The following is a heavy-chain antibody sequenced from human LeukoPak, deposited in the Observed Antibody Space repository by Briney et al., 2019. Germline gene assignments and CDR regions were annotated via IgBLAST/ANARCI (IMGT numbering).Heavy chain of an antibody. CDR2: ISGSGGST. CDR3: AKDSTYYDFWSGYQC. V-gene: IGHV3-23*01. J-gene: IGHJ4*02. Sequence: GGSLRLSCAASGFTFSSYAMSWVRQAPGKGLEWVSAISGSGGSTYYADSVKGRFTISRDNSKNTLYLQMNSLRAEDTAVYYCAKDSTYYDFWSGYQCWGQGTLVTVSS. CDR1: GFTFSSYA. D-gene: IGHD3-3*01.